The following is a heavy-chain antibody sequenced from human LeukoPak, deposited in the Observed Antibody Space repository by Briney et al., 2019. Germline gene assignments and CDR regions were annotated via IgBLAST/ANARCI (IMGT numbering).Heavy chain of an antibody. V-gene: IGHV1-18*01. CDR2: ISAYNGNT. D-gene: IGHD6-19*01. CDR3: ATHSSGWYDGWDDYHYYMDV. Sequence: ASVKVSCKASGYTFTSYGISWVRQAPGQGLEWMGWISAYNGNTNYAQKFQGRVTITADESTSTAYMELSSLRSEDTAVYYCATHSSGWYDGWDDYHYYMDVWGKGTTVTVSS. J-gene: IGHJ6*03. CDR1: GYTFTSYG.